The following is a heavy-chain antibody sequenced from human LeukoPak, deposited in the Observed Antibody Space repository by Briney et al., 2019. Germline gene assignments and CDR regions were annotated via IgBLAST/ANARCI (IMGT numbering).Heavy chain of an antibody. V-gene: IGHV1-8*01. CDR2: MNPNSGNT. CDR3: ARVHYSGTYFSQNYFDY. D-gene: IGHD1-26*01. J-gene: IGHJ4*02. CDR1: GYTFTSYD. Sequence: ASVKVSCKASGYTFTSYDISWVRQATGQGLEWMGRMNPNSGNTDYAQEFQGRVTMTRNTSISTAYMELSSLRSDDTAVYYCARVHYSGTYFSQNYFDYWGQGTLATVSS.